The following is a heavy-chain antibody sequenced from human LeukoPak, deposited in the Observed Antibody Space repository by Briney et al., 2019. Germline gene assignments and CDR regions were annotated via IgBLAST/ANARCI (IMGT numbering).Heavy chain of an antibody. D-gene: IGHD2-21*02. CDR2: ISSSSSYI. Sequence: PGGSLRLSCAASGFTFSSYSMNWVRQAPGKGLEWVSSISSSSSYIYYANSVKGRFTISRDNSKNTLYLQMGSLRAEDMAVYYCARGAPYCGGDCYTHWGQGTLVTVSS. CDR3: ARGAPYCGGDCYTH. J-gene: IGHJ4*02. CDR1: GFTFSSYS. V-gene: IGHV3-21*01.